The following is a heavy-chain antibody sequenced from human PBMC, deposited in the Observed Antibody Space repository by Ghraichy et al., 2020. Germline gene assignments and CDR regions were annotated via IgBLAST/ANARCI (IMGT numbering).Heavy chain of an antibody. J-gene: IGHJ6*02. CDR2: INPYNGNT. V-gene: IGHV1-18*01. CDR3: ARGKRMTTVNFGPLPPYGLDV. CDR1: GYTFTSYG. Sequence: ASVKVSCKASGYTFTSYGISWVRQAPGQGLEWMGWINPYNGNTDYAQNLQGRVTMTTDTSTSTDYMELRSLRSDDTAVYYCARGKRMTTVNFGPLPPYGLDVWGQGTTVIVS. D-gene: IGHD4-17*01.